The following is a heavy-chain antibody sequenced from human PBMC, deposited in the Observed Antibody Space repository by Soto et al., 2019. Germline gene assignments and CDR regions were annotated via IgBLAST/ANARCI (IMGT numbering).Heavy chain of an antibody. V-gene: IGHV3-7*01. CDR2: IKQDGSEK. Sequence: PGGSLRLSCAASGFTFSSYWMSWVRQAPGKGLEWVANIKQDGSEKYYVDSVKGRFTISRDNAKNSLYLQMNSLRAEDTAVYYCARIRLLEADPTDALDIWGQGTMVTVSS. J-gene: IGHJ3*02. D-gene: IGHD1-26*01. CDR1: GFTFSSYW. CDR3: ARIRLLEADPTDALDI.